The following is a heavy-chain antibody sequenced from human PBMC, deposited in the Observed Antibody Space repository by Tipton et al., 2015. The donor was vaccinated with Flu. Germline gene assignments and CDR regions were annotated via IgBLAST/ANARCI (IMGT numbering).Heavy chain of an antibody. CDR2: ITHSGST. D-gene: IGHD2-15*01. V-gene: IGHV4-34*01. Sequence: TLSLTCAVYGGSFSGYYWSWIRQPPGKGLEWIGEITHSGSTTYNPSLKSRVTVSLDKSKNQFSLKLTSVTAADTAVYYCAREGLLRAFDIWGQGTMVNVSS. J-gene: IGHJ3*02. CDR1: GGSFSGYY. CDR3: AREGLLRAFDI.